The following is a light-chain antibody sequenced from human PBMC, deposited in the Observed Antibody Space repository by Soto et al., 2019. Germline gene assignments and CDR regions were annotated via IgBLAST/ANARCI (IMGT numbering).Light chain of an antibody. CDR1: SSDVGGYNY. J-gene: IGLJ1*01. CDR3: SSYTSSSTPYV. Sequence: QSALTQPASVSGPPGQSITISFTGTSSDVGGYNYVSWYQQHPGKAPKLMIYEVSNRPSGVSNRFSGSKSGNTASLTISGLQAEDEADYYCSSYTSSSTPYVFGTGTKVTVL. CDR2: EVS. V-gene: IGLV2-14*01.